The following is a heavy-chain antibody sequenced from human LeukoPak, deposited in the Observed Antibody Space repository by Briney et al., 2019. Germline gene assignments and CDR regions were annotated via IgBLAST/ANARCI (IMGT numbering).Heavy chain of an antibody. D-gene: IGHD1-26*01. J-gene: IGHJ4*02. V-gene: IGHV3-64D*09. CDR3: VKDPSGNYFYFDY. CDR2: ISSDGGRT. Sequence: GGSLRLSCSASGFTFSSFAMFWVRQAPGKGLEYVSGISSDGGRTNYADSVRARFTISRDNSKVTLYLQMTSLRPEDTAIYYCVKDPSGNYFYFDYWGQGTLVTVSS. CDR1: GFTFSSFA.